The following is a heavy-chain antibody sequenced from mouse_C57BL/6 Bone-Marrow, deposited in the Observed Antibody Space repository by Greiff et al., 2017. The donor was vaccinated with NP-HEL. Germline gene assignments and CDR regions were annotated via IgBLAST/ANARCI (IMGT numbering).Heavy chain of an antibody. CDR2: FYPGSGSI. CDR3: ARHEDHYHDGYFLFAY. D-gene: IGHD2-3*01. CDR1: GYTFTEYT. Sequence: QVQLQQSGAELVKPGASVKLSCKASGYTFTEYTIHWVKQRSGQGLAWIGWFYPGSGSIKYNEKFKDKATLTADKSSSTVYMELSRLTSEDSAVYFCARHEDHYHDGYFLFAYWGQGTLVTVSA. J-gene: IGHJ3*01. V-gene: IGHV1-62-2*01.